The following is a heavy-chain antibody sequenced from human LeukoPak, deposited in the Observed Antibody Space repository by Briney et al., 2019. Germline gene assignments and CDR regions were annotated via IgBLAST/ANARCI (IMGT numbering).Heavy chain of an antibody. CDR2: IYYSGST. CDR3: ARDYALEYSSSSFDY. D-gene: IGHD6-6*01. J-gene: IGHJ4*02. V-gene: IGHV4-38-2*02. CDR1: GYSINSGYY. Sequence: SETLSLTCTVSGYSINSGYYWGWIRQPPGKGLEWIGSIYYSGSTYYNPSLKSRVTISVDTSKNQFSLKLSSVTAADTAVYYCARDYALEYSSSSFDYWGQGTLVTVSS.